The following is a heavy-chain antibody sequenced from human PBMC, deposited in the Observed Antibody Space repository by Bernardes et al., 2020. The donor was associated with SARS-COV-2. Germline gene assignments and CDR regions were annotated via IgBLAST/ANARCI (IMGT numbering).Heavy chain of an antibody. CDR3: ARVKSGYYDSSGENYFDY. V-gene: IGHV4-31*03. D-gene: IGHD3-22*01. CDR2: IYYSGST. CDR1: GGSISSGGYY. Sequence: SETLSLTCTVSGGSISSGGYYWSWLRQHPGKGLEWIGYIYYSGSTYYNPSLKSRVTISVDTSKNQFSLKLSSVTAADTAVYYCARVKSGYYDSSGENYFDYWGQGTLVTVSS. J-gene: IGHJ4*02.